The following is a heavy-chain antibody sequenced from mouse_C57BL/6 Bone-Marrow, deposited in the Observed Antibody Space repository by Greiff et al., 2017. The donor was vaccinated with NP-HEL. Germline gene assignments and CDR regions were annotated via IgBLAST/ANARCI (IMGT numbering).Heavy chain of an antibody. CDR2: IYPGGGYT. J-gene: IGHJ2*01. V-gene: IGHV1-63*01. CDR1: GYTFTNYW. D-gene: IGHD1-1*02. CDR3: ARGGGWYYFDY. Sequence: QVQLKESGAELVRPGTSVKMSCKASGYTFTNYWIGWAKQRPGHGLEWIGDIYPGGGYTNYNEKFKGKATLTADKSSSTAYMQFSSLTSEDSAIYYCARGGGWYYFDYWGQGTTLTVSS.